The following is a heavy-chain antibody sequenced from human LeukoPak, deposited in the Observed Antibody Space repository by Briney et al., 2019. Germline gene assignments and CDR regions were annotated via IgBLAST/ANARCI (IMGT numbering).Heavy chain of an antibody. J-gene: IGHJ4*02. CDR3: AKDARNYDSSGYYDDPGYFDY. Sequence: PGGSLRLSCAASGFSFSSYGMHWVRQAPGKGLEWVAVISYDGSNKYYADSVKGRFTISRDNSKNTLYLQMHSLRAEDTAVYYCAKDARNYDSSGYYDDPGYFDYWAREPWSPSPQ. CDR1: GFSFSSYG. D-gene: IGHD3-22*01. CDR2: ISYDGSNK. V-gene: IGHV3-30*18.